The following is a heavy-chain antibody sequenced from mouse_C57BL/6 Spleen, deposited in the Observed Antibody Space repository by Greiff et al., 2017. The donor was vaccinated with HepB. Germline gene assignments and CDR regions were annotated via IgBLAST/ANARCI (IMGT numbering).Heavy chain of an antibody. V-gene: IGHV1-52*01. CDR1: GYTFTSYW. Sequence: VQLQQSGAELVRPGSSVKLSCKASGYTFTSYWMHWVKQRPIQGLEWIGNIDPSDSETHYNQKFKDKATLTVDKSSSTAYMQLSSLTSEDSAVYYCARVYGSSFPYYFDYWGQGTTLTVSS. D-gene: IGHD1-1*01. CDR2: IDPSDSET. J-gene: IGHJ2*01. CDR3: ARVYGSSFPYYFDY.